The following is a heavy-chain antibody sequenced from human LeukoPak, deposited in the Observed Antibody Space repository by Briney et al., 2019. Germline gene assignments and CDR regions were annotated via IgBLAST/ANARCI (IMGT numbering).Heavy chain of an antibody. CDR1: GGSISSSSYY. CDR2: IYYSGST. D-gene: IGHD6-19*01. J-gene: IGHJ3*02. Sequence: PSETLSLTCTVSGGSISSSSYYWGWIRQPPGKGLEWIGSIYYSGSTYYNPSLKSRVTISVDTSKNQFSLKLSSVTAADTAVYHCARMGSLKAFDIWGQGTTVTVSS. V-gene: IGHV4-39*01. CDR3: ARMGSLKAFDI.